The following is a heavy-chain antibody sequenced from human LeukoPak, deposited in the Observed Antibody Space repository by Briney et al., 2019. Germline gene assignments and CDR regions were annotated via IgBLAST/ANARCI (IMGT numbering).Heavy chain of an antibody. D-gene: IGHD5-18*01. CDR1: GFSLSTSRIR. V-gene: IGHV2-70*04. Sequence: SGPTLVNPTQTLTRTCTFSGFSLSTSRIRVSWIRQPPGKALEWLARIHWHDDKFYSTSLKTRLTISKDPSKNQVVLTMTNMDPVDTGTYYCARMGEYSYGGSYYFDYWGQGTLVTVSS. CDR2: IHWHDDK. CDR3: ARMGEYSYGGSYYFDY. J-gene: IGHJ4*02.